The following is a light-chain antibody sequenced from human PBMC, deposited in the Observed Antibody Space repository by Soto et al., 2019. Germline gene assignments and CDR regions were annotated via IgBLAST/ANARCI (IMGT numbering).Light chain of an antibody. J-gene: IGKJ2*01. CDR1: QSVSSCY. CDR2: GAS. CDR3: QQYGSSPRGT. V-gene: IGKV3-20*01. Sequence: EIVLTQSPGTLSLSPGERATLSCRASQSVSSCYLAWYQQKSGQAPRLLIYGASSRATGIPDRFSGSGSGTDFTLTISRLEPEDFAVYYCQQYGSSPRGTFGQGTKLEIK.